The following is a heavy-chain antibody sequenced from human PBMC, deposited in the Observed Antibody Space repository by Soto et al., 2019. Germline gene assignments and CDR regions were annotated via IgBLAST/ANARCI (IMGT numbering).Heavy chain of an antibody. CDR1: GYSFTGYW. CDR3: ARHVGRGKILYYYYGMDV. D-gene: IGHD3-10*01. Sequence: PGASLKISCKGSGYSFTGYWIAWVRQMPGKGLEWMGIIYPGDSDTRYSPSFQGQVTIPADKSIGTAYLQWSSLKASDAAMYYCARHVGRGKILYYYYGMDVWGQGTTVTVSS. CDR2: IYPGDSDT. J-gene: IGHJ6*02. V-gene: IGHV5-51*01.